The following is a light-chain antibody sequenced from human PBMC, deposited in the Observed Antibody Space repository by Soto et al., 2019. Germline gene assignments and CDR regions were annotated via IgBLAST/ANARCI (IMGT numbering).Light chain of an antibody. V-gene: IGKV2-28*01. CDR1: QSLLHSNGYNY. J-gene: IGKJ4*01. CDR2: GAS. Sequence: DIVMTQSPLYLPITPGEPASISCRSSQSLLHSNGYNYLDWYLQKPGKAPNLLIYGASTLQRGVPSRFSGSGSGTEFTLTISSLQPGDFATYYCQQLNKYPSTFGGGTKV. CDR3: QQLNKYPST.